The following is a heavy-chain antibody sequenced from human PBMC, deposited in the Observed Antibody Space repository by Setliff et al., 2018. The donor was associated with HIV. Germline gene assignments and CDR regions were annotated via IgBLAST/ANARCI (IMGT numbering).Heavy chain of an antibody. CDR3: TRHRRTVNNYFYMDV. CDR2: IYPGDSVT. V-gene: IGHV5-51*01. D-gene: IGHD1-1*01. Sequence: GESLKISCKGSGYSFTSYWIGWVRQMPGKGLEWMGIIYPGDSVTRYSPSFQGQVTISADKSISTAYLQWSSLKASDTAMYYCTRHRRTVNNYFYMDVWGKGTTVTVSS. J-gene: IGHJ6*03. CDR1: GYSFTSYW.